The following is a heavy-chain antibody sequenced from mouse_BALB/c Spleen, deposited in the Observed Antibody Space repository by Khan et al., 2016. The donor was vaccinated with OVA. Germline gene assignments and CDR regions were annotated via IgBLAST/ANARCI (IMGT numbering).Heavy chain of an antibody. CDR3: ARMYGGDFDY. CDR2: ISYSGNT. V-gene: IGHV3-2*02. CDR1: GYSITSDYA. Sequence: EVQLLESGPGLVKPSQSLSLTCTVTGYSITSDYAWNWIRQFPGNKLEWMGYISYSGNTKYNPSLKSRISITRDTSKNQFFLPFNSVATEDTATDYCARMYGGDFDYWGQGTTLTVSS. J-gene: IGHJ2*01. D-gene: IGHD2-10*02.